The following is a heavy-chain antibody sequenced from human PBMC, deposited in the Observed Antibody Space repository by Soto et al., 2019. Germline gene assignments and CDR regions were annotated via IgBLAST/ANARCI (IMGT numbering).Heavy chain of an antibody. CDR2: ISSSSSYI. D-gene: IGHD2-15*01. J-gene: IGHJ6*03. CDR3: ARVGNHSVGYCSGGSCYNYYYYYMDV. CDR1: GFTFSSYS. V-gene: IGHV3-21*01. Sequence: GGSLRLSCAASGFTFSSYSMNWVRQAPGKGLEWVSSISSSSSYIYYADSVKGRFTISRDNAKNSLYLQMNSLRAEDTAVYYCARVGNHSVGYCSGGSCYNYYYYYMDVWGKGTTVTVSS.